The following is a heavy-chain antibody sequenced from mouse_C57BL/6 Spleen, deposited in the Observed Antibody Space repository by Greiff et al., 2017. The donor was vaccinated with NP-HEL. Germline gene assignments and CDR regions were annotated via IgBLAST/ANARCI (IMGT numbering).Heavy chain of an antibody. CDR3: ARRDLYFDY. Sequence: EVKLMESGGGLVKPGGSLKLSCAASGFTFSSYAMSWVRQTPEKRLEWVATISDGGSYTYYPDNVKGRFTISRDNAKNNLYLQMSHLKSEDTAMYYCARRDLYFDYWGQGTTLTVSS. CDR1: GFTFSSYA. CDR2: ISDGGSYT. V-gene: IGHV5-4*03. D-gene: IGHD3-3*01. J-gene: IGHJ2*01.